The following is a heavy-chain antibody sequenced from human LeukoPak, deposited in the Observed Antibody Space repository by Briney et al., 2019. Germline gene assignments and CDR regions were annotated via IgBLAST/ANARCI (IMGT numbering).Heavy chain of an antibody. CDR2: ISGDTRTI. CDR3: ARGGATKTFDY. CDR1: DFTFTHYG. V-gene: IGHV3-48*04. Sequence: PGGSLTLSCAATDFTFTHYGMDWVRQRPGKGLEWLSYISGDTRTIYYADSVKGRFTISRDNAQNLVFLQMNSLRAEDTSVYYCARGGATKTFDYWGQGALVTVSS. J-gene: IGHJ4*02. D-gene: IGHD5-24*01.